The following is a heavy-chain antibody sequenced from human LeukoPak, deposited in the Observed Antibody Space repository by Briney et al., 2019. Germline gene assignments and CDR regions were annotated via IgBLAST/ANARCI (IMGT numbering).Heavy chain of an antibody. CDR2: IKSDVSST. Sequence: GGSLRLSCEASGFTYSSYWMHWVRQGPGKGLVWVARIKSDVSSTDYADSVKGRFTISRDNAKNKLYLQMNSLRAEDTGVYYCTTIRPDYWGQGTLVTVSS. V-gene: IGHV3-74*01. CDR1: GFTYSSYW. CDR3: TTIRPDY. D-gene: IGHD5-12*01. J-gene: IGHJ4*02.